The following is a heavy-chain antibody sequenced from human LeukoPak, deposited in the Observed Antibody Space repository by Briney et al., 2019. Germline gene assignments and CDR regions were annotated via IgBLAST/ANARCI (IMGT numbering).Heavy chain of an antibody. Sequence: GGSLRLSCAASGFTFTSYEMNWVRQAPGKGLEWVSAISGSGGSTYYADSVKGRFTISRDNSKNTLYLQMNSLGADDTAVYYCAKGNWRYFDYWGQGTLVTVSS. V-gene: IGHV3-23*01. CDR3: AKGNWRYFDY. CDR2: ISGSGGST. D-gene: IGHD1-1*01. J-gene: IGHJ4*02. CDR1: GFTFTSYE.